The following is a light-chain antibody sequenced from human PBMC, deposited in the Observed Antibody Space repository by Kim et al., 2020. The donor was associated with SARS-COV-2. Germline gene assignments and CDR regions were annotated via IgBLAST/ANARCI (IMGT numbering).Light chain of an antibody. Sequence: IQMTQSPSSLSASVGDRVTITCRASQGISSSLAWYQHNPGKLHRLLIYAASALQSGVPSRFNGSGSGTDFTLTNSSLQPEDDETYYYQTYDRAPWTFGHVTQVHIK. CDR1: QGISSS. CDR3: QTYDRAPWT. V-gene: IGKV1-27*01. CDR2: AAS. J-gene: IGKJ1*01.